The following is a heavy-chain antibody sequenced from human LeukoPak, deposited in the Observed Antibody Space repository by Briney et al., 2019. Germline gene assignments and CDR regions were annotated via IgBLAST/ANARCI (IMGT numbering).Heavy chain of an antibody. Sequence: EASVKVSCKASGGTFSIYAISWVRQAPGQGLEWMGGIIPIFGTANYAQKFQGRVTITADESTSTAYMELSSLRSEDTAVYYCAREGSPIVVVPAAMGDGWFDPWGQGTLVTASS. D-gene: IGHD2-2*01. CDR2: IIPIFGTA. CDR1: GGTFSIYA. V-gene: IGHV1-69*01. J-gene: IGHJ5*02. CDR3: AREGSPIVVVPAAMGDGWFDP.